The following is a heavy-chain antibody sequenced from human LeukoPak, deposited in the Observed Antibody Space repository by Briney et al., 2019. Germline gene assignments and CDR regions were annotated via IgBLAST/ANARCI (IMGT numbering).Heavy chain of an antibody. CDR3: ARHRGSSSEFDP. V-gene: IGHV4-39*01. CDR2: IYYDGRT. Sequence: SETLSLTCTVSGGSISSSSYYWGWMRQPPGKGLEWIGHIYYDGRTYYNPSLKSRVTMSVDTSKNQFSLKLSSVTAADTAVYYCARHRGSSSEFDPWGLGTLVTISS. CDR1: GGSISSSSYY. D-gene: IGHD6-6*01. J-gene: IGHJ5*02.